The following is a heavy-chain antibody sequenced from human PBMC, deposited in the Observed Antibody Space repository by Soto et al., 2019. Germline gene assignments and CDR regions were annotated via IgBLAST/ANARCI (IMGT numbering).Heavy chain of an antibody. Sequence: SVTLSLTCTFSNVSINNYYLTWIRQSPGKGLEWIGFVYYSGTTNYNPSLKSRVTISLHTSKSQFSLRLSSVTAADTAVYYCARAPRDAIPDYWGQGTPVPVSS. D-gene: IGHD2-2*01. V-gene: IGHV4-59*01. CDR1: NVSINNYY. CDR3: ARAPRDAIPDY. J-gene: IGHJ4*02. CDR2: VYYSGTT.